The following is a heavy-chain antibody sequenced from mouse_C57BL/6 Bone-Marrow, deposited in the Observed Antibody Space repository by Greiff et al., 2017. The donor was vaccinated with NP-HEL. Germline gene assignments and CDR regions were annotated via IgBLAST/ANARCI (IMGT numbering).Heavy chain of an antibody. Sequence: QVQLQQPGAELVMPGASVKLSCKASGYTFTSYWMHWVKQRPGQGLEWIGEIDPSDSYTNYNQKFKGKSTLTVDKSSSTAYMQLSSLTSEDSAGYYCAIGSFYTGDYWGQGTTLTVSS. CDR3: AIGSFYTGDY. CDR1: GYTFTSYW. V-gene: IGHV1-69*01. D-gene: IGHD2-1*01. CDR2: IDPSDSYT. J-gene: IGHJ2*01.